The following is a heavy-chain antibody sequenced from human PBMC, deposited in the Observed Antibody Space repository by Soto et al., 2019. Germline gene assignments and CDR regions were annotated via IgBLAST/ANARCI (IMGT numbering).Heavy chain of an antibody. CDR3: ARGEDVLLFDY. CDR1: SYTFTSCG. J-gene: IGHJ4*02. V-gene: IGHV1-18*01. Sequence: QVQLVQFGAEVKRPGASVKVSCKASSYTFTSCGINWVRQARGQGVEWMGWISAYNGNTIYAQKLQGRVTMTTDTSTSTAYMELRSLRSDDTAVYYCARGEDVLLFDYWGQGTLVTVSS. D-gene: IGHD3-10*01. CDR2: ISAYNGNT.